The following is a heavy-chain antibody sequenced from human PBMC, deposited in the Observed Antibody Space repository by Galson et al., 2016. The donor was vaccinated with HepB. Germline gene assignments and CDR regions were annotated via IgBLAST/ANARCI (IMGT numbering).Heavy chain of an antibody. J-gene: IGHJ5*01. V-gene: IGHV3-53*01. CDR1: GFIVSSHY. Sequence: SLRLSCAGSGFIVSSHYMNWVRQPPGKGLEWVAIIYSGGATYYADSVKGRFTISRDKPKNTVYLQMNSLRAEDTAVYYCARDPGRIAAAGHLDSWGQGTLVTVSS. D-gene: IGHD6-13*01. CDR2: IYSGGAT. CDR3: ARDPGRIAAAGHLDS.